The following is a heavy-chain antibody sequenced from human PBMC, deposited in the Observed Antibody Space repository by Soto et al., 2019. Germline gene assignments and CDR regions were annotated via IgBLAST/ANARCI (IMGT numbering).Heavy chain of an antibody. J-gene: IGHJ4*02. Sequence: EVQLVESGGGLIQPGGSLRLSCATSGFSVSNNYMSWVRQAPGKGLEWVSLIYSVGSTYYADSVKGRFTISRDNSKNTLYLQMTSLRAEDTDVYYCARALPPVWEIRAGHLANWGQGTLVTVSS. CDR2: IYSVGST. CDR1: GFSVSNNY. D-gene: IGHD1-26*01. V-gene: IGHV3-53*01. CDR3: ARALPPVWEIRAGHLAN.